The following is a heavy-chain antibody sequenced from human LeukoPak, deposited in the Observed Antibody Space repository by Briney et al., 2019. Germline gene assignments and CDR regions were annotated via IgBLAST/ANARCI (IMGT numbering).Heavy chain of an antibody. D-gene: IGHD1-26*01. Sequence: PSETLSLTCAVYGGSFSGYYWSWIRQPPGKGLEWIGSIYYSGSTYYNPSLKSRVTISVDTSKNQFSLKLSSVTAADTAVYYCARHIVGALGWFDPWGQGTLVTVSS. CDR2: IYYSGST. V-gene: IGHV4-34*01. CDR1: GGSFSGYY. J-gene: IGHJ5*02. CDR3: ARHIVGALGWFDP.